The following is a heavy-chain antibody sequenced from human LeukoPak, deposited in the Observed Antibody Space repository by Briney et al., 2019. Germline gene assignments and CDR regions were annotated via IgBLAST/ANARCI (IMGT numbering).Heavy chain of an antibody. CDR1: GGSISSGNYY. Sequence: SQTLSLTCTVSGGSISSGNYYWGWIRQPAGKGLEWIGRIYTSGSTNDNPSRKSRITISINTAKNQFSLKLSSVTAADTAVYYCARVNVVATQRAFDIWGQGTMVTVSS. CDR2: IYTSGST. D-gene: IGHD2-21*02. V-gene: IGHV4-61*02. CDR3: ARVNVVATQRAFDI. J-gene: IGHJ3*02.